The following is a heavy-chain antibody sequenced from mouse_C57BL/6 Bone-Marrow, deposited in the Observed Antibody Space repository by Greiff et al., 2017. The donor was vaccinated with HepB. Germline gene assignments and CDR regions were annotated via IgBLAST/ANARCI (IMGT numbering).Heavy chain of an antibody. J-gene: IGHJ2*01. Sequence: VQLQQPGAELVRPGSSVKLSCKASGYTFTSYWMHWVKQRPIQGLEWIGNIDPSDSETHYNQKFKDKATLTVDKSSSTAYMQLSSLTSEDSAVYYCARERQLSLDYWGQGTTLTVSS. V-gene: IGHV1-52*01. CDR2: IDPSDSET. CDR3: ARERQLSLDY. CDR1: GYTFTSYW. D-gene: IGHD3-2*02.